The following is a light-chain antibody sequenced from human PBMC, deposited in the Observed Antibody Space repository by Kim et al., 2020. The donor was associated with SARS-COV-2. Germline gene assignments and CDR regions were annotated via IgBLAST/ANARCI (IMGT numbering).Light chain of an antibody. V-gene: IGKV1-17*01. Sequence: ASVGDRVTITCRASQDIRNDLGWYQQSPGRAPKRLIYGASNLESGVPSRFSGSGSETEFTLTINSLQPEDFATYFCLHHSNHPITFGQGTRLEIK. CDR1: QDIRND. CDR3: LHHSNHPIT. J-gene: IGKJ5*01. CDR2: GAS.